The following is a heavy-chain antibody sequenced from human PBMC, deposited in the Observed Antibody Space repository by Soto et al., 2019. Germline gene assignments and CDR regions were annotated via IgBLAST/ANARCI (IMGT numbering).Heavy chain of an antibody. V-gene: IGHV1-69*13. D-gene: IGHD3-10*01. J-gene: IGHJ5*02. CDR3: ARGIYGSGSKSGNHNNGLDP. Sequence: SVKVSCKASGGTFSSYAISWVRQAPGQGLEWMGGIIPIFGTANYAQKFQGRVTITADESTSTAYMELSSLRSEDTAVYYCARGIYGSGSKSGNHNNGLDPWGQGTLVTVSS. CDR1: GGTFSSYA. CDR2: IIPIFGTA.